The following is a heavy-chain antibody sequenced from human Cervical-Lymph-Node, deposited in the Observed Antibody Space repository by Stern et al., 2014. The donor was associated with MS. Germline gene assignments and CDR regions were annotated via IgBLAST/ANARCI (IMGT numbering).Heavy chain of an antibody. CDR2: IFSVFGTP. CDR3: ALSSETSDRWYSLGYDL. D-gene: IGHD6-13*01. CDR1: GGTFGKFP. Sequence: QVQLVESGAEVTKPWSSVKVSFQASGGTFGKFPSSWVRQAPGQGLEWMGGIFSVFGTPTYAKWFRGRVTITADVSTSTVYMELSSLRSDDTAVYYCALSSETSDRWYSLGYDLWGQGTLVTVSS. V-gene: IGHV1-69*01. J-gene: IGHJ5*02.